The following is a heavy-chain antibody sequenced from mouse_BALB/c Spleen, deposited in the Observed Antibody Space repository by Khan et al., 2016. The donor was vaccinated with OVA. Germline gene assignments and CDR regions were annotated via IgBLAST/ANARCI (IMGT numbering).Heavy chain of an antibody. D-gene: IGHD2-1*01. V-gene: IGHV1-5*01. CDR2: IYPGNSDT. J-gene: IGHJ2*01. Sequence: EVQLQESGTVLARPGASVKMSCKGSGYTFTNYWMHWVKQRPGQGLEWISVIYPGNSDTNYNQKFKGKAKLTAVTSTSTAYMELNSLTNEDSAVYYCTRNGFGNYESWDYWGQGTTLTVSS. CDR3: TRNGFGNYESWDY. CDR1: GYTFTNYW.